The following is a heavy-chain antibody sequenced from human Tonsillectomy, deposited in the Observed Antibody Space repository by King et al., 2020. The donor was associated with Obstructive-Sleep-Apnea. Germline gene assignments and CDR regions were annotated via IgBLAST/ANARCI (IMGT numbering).Heavy chain of an antibody. CDR1: GLAFDDFA. CDR3: AKGGCSSTTCSFDY. Sequence: VQLVEAGGGLVQPGRSLRLSCAVSGLAFDDFAMHWFRQNPGKGLEWVSGVSWNSVSMGDADSVKGRFTISCDNAKNSLYLQMNSLGAEDTALYYCAKGGCSSTTCSFDYWGQGTLVTVSS. V-gene: IGHV3-9*01. CDR2: VSWNSVSM. J-gene: IGHJ4*02. D-gene: IGHD2-2*01.